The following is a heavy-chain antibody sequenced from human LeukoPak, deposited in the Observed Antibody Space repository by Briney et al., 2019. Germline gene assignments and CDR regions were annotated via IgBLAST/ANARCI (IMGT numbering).Heavy chain of an antibody. CDR3: ARLLLYYGSGHAFDI. CDR2: ISSSSSYI. Sequence: GGSLRLSCAASGFTFSSYSMNWVRQAPGKGLEWVSSISSSSSYIYYADSVKGRFTISRDNAKNSLYLQMNSLRAEDTAVYYCARLLLYYGSGHAFDIWGQGTMVTVSS. D-gene: IGHD3-10*01. CDR1: GFTFSSYS. J-gene: IGHJ3*02. V-gene: IGHV3-21*01.